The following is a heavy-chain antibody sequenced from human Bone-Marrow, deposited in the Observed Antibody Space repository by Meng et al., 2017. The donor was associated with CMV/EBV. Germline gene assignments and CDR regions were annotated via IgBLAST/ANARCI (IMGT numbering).Heavy chain of an antibody. Sequence: GGSLRLSCAASGFTFSSYGMHWVRQAPGKGLEWVAFIRYDGSNKYYADSVKGRFTISRDNSKNTLYLQMNSLRAEDTAVYYCARSYSSSWYADAFDIWGQGTMVTVSS. D-gene: IGHD6-13*01. V-gene: IGHV3-30*02. CDR3: ARSYSSSWYADAFDI. CDR2: IRYDGSNK. CDR1: GFTFSSYG. J-gene: IGHJ3*02.